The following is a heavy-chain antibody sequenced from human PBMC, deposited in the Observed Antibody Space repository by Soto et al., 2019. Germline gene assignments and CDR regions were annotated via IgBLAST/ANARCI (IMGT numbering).Heavy chain of an antibody. CDR3: ANGDYYDSSGYYPEYFQH. Sequence: RLSCAASGFTFSSYAMSWVRQAPGKGLEWVSAVSGSGGSTYYADSVKGRFTISRDNSKNTLYLQMNSLRAEDTAVYYCANGDYYDSSGYYPEYFQHWGQGTLVTVSS. V-gene: IGHV3-23*01. D-gene: IGHD3-22*01. J-gene: IGHJ1*01. CDR1: GFTFSSYA. CDR2: VSGSGGST.